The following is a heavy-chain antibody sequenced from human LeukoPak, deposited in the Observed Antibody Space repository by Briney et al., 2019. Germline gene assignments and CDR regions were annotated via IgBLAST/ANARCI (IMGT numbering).Heavy chain of an antibody. CDR3: ARSELPGHYYMDV. V-gene: IGHV1-69*13. Sequence: ASVKVSCKASGYTFTSYAMHWVRQAPGQRLEWMGGIIPIFGTANYAQKFQGRVTITADESTSTAYMELSSLRSEDTAVYYCARSELPGHYYMDVWGKGTTVTVSS. D-gene: IGHD1-26*01. CDR2: IIPIFGTA. J-gene: IGHJ6*03. CDR1: GYTFTSYA.